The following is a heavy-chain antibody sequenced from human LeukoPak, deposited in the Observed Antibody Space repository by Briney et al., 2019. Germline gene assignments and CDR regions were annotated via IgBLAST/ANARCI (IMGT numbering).Heavy chain of an antibody. Sequence: PGGSLRLSCSASGFTFSSYSMNWVRQAPGKGLEWVSSIRSSGTHIYYADSVKGRFTISRSNAKNSLFLQMNSLRVEDTAVYYCAAEYFDWQTNWFDPWGQGTLVTVSS. CDR1: GFTFSSYS. CDR3: AAEYFDWQTNWFDP. CDR2: IRSSGTHI. J-gene: IGHJ5*02. V-gene: IGHV3-21*01. D-gene: IGHD3-9*01.